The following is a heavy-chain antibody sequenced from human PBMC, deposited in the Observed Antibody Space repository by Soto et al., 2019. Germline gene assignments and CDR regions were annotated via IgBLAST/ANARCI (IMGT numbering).Heavy chain of an antibody. Sequence: QVQPQQWGAGLLKPSETLSLTCAVYGGSFSGYYWSWIRQPPGKGLEWIGEINHSGSTNYNPSLKSRVTISVDTSKNQFSLKLSSVTAADTAVYYCARIGRYFDWFTFDYWGQGTLVTVSS. V-gene: IGHV4-34*01. CDR3: ARIGRYFDWFTFDY. D-gene: IGHD3-9*01. J-gene: IGHJ4*02. CDR1: GGSFSGYY. CDR2: INHSGST.